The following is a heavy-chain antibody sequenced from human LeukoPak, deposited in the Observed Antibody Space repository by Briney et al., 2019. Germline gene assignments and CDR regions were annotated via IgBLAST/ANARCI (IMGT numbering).Heavy chain of an antibody. Sequence: GGSLRLSCAASGFTFSSYAMSWVRQAPGKGLEWVSAISGSGGSTYYADSVKGRFTISRDNAKNSLYLQMNSLRAEDTAVYYCARDHPSYYDFWSGSSQTFDYWGQGTLVTVSS. CDR3: ARDHPSYYDFWSGSSQTFDY. J-gene: IGHJ4*02. V-gene: IGHV3-23*01. CDR2: ISGSGGST. D-gene: IGHD3-3*01. CDR1: GFTFSSYA.